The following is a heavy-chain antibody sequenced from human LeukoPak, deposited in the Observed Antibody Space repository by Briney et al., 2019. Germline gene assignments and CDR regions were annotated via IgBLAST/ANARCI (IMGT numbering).Heavy chain of an antibody. D-gene: IGHD3-22*01. CDR1: GGSISSGGYS. Sequence: SETLSLTCAVSGGSISSGGYSWSWIRQPPGKGLEWIGYIYHSGSTYYNPSLKSRVTISVDRSKNQFSLKLSSVTAADTAVYYCARVRYYDSSGYPDHWGQGTLVTVSS. CDR3: ARVRYYDSSGYPDH. J-gene: IGHJ4*02. V-gene: IGHV4-30-2*01. CDR2: IYHSGST.